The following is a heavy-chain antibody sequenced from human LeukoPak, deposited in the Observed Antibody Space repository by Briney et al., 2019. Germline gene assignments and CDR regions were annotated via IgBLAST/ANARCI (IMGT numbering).Heavy chain of an antibody. J-gene: IGHJ4*02. CDR1: GFTFSSYG. CDR2: TKHEGGEK. CDR3: SRDRGST. Sequence: PGRSLRLSCAASGFTFSSYGMHWVRQAPGKGLEWVANTKHEGGEKYYVDSVKGRFIISRDDAMNSVYLQMNSLRVEDTAVYYCSRDRGSTWGQGTLVTVSS. D-gene: IGHD5/OR15-5a*01. V-gene: IGHV3-7*01.